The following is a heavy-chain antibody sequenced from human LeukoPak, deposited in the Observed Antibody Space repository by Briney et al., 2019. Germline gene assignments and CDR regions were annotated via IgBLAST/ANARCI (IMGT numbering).Heavy chain of an antibody. J-gene: IGHJ4*02. CDR1: GGTFSSYA. CDR2: IISIFGTA. CDR3: ARGVGATMPHYFDY. V-gene: IGHV1-69*05. Sequence: GSSVKVSCKASGGTFSSYAISWVRQAPGQGLEWMGRIISIFGTANYAQKFQGRVTITTDESTSTAYMELSSLRSEDTAVYYCARGVGATMPHYFDYWGQGTLVTVSS. D-gene: IGHD1-26*01.